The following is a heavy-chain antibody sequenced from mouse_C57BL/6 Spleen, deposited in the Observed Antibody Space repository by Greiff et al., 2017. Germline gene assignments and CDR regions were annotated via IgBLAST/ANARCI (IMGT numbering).Heavy chain of an antibody. V-gene: IGHV1-4*01. Sequence: VQLQQSGAELARPGASVKMSCKASGYTFTSYTMHWVKQRPGQGLEWIGYINPSSGYTKYNQKFKDKATLTVDKSSSTAYMQLSSLTSEDSAVYYCARTDGSSELDDWGQGTTLTVSS. CDR1: GYTFTSYT. J-gene: IGHJ2*01. CDR2: INPSSGYT. D-gene: IGHD1-1*01. CDR3: ARTDGSSELDD.